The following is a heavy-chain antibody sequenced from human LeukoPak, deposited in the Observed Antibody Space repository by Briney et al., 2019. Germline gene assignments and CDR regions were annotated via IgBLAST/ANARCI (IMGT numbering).Heavy chain of an antibody. V-gene: IGHV1-2*02. CDR3: VRERRATADY. J-gene: IGHJ4*02. D-gene: IGHD1-26*01. Sequence: GASVKVSCQASGYSFTDYYMHWVRQAPGQGLEWIGWINSGSGDTNYAQKFQGRVTVTRDTSSGTTYMEVSNLRSDDTAVYHCVRERRATADYWGQGTLVTVSS. CDR1: GYSFTDYY. CDR2: INSGSGDT.